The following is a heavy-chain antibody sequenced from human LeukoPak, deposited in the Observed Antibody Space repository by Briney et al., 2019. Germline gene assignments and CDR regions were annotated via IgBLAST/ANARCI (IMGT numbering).Heavy chain of an antibody. Sequence: PGRSLRLSCAASGFTFSSYPMHWVRQAPGKGLEGVAVILYDGSNKYYADYVKGRFTISRDNSKNTLYLQMNSLRAEDTAVYYCARVGVPYYYYGMDVWGQGTTVTVSS. V-gene: IGHV3-30-3*01. CDR1: GFTFSSYP. J-gene: IGHJ6*02. CDR3: ARVGVPYYYYGMDV. CDR2: ILYDGSNK.